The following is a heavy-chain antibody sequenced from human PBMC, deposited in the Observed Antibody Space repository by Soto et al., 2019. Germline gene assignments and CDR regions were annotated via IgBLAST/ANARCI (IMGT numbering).Heavy chain of an antibody. CDR2: INAGNDNT. Sequence: QVQFVQSGAEVKKPGASVKVSCEASGYTFTNYAMHWVRQAPGQRLEWMGWINAGNDNTKYSQKFQGRVTITRDTSASTAYMELSSLTSEDTAVYYCARGAYCGGDCYYYGVDVWGQGTTVTVSS. V-gene: IGHV1-3*01. CDR3: ARGAYCGGDCYYYGVDV. CDR1: GYTFTNYA. D-gene: IGHD2-21*01. J-gene: IGHJ6*02.